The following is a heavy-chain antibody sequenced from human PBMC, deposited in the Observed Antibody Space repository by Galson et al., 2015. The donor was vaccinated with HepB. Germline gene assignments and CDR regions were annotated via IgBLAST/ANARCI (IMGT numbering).Heavy chain of an antibody. D-gene: IGHD3-16*01. CDR2: ISDSGGST. CDR3: AKHWGTYHQGDY. J-gene: IGHJ4*01. V-gene: IGHV3-23*01. CDR1: GFAFRNYD. Sequence: SLRLSCAASGFAFRNYDMSWVRQAPGKGLQWVSLISDSGGSTYYADSVKGRFTISRDNSKNTLYLQMTSLRVEDTALYYCAKHWGTYHQGDYWGHGTLVTVSA.